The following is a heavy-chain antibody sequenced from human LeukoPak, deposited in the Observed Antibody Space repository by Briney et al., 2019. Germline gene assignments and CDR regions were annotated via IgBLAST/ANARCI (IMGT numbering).Heavy chain of an antibody. V-gene: IGHV3-48*03. CDR1: GFTFSSYE. D-gene: IGHD3-10*01. Sequence: GGSLRLSCAASGFTFSSYEMNWVRQAPGKGLEWVSYISSSGSTIYYADSVKGRFTISRDNAKNSLYLQMNSLRAEDTAVYYCARSPFYITMVRTTGPGGWFDPWGQGTLVTVSS. CDR3: ARSPFYITMVRTTGPGGWFDP. J-gene: IGHJ5*02. CDR2: ISSSGSTI.